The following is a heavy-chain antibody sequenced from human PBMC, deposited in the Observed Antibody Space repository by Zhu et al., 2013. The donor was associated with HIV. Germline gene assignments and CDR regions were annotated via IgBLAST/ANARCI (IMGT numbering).Heavy chain of an antibody. V-gene: IGHV1-69*01. CDR1: GGTFSSYA. D-gene: IGHD4-17*01. Sequence: QVQLVQSGAEVKKPGSSVKVSCKASGGTFSSYAISWVRQAPGQGLEWMGGIIPIFGTANYAQKFQGRVTITADESTSTAYMELSSLRSEDTAVYYCARATPYGDYQIWYFDLWGRGTLVTVSS. CDR2: IIPIFGTA. J-gene: IGHJ2*01. CDR3: ARATPYGDYQIWYFDL.